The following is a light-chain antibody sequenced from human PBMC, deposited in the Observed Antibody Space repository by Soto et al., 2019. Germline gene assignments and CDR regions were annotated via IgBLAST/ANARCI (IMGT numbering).Light chain of an antibody. Sequence: QSVLPKPASLSGSPGQSITISCTGTSSDVGGYNYVSWYQQHPVKAPKLMIYDVTNRPSGVSDRFSGSKSGNTASLTISGLQAEDEADYYCSSYTSSSTPYVFGTGTKVTVL. V-gene: IGLV2-14*01. CDR2: DVT. CDR3: SSYTSSSTPYV. J-gene: IGLJ1*01. CDR1: SSDVGGYNY.